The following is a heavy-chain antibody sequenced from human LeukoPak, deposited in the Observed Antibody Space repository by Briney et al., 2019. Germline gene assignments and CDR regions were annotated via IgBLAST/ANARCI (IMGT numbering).Heavy chain of an antibody. CDR2: ISGSGGST. Sequence: GGSLRLSCAASGFTLSSSAMRWVRQTPGKGLEWVSSISGSGGSTYYADSVKGRFTISRDNSKNTVYLQMNSLRAEDTAVYYCAKGNPLFYFDYWGQGTLVTVSS. J-gene: IGHJ4*02. CDR3: AKGNPLFYFDY. D-gene: IGHD2-21*01. V-gene: IGHV3-23*01. CDR1: GFTLSSSA.